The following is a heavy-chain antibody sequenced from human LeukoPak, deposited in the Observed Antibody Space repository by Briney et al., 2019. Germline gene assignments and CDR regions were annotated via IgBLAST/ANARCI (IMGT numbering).Heavy chain of an antibody. CDR2: IYSSGST. V-gene: IGHV4-59*08. Sequence: SETLSLTCTVSRGSISGYYWDWVRQPPGKGLEWIGYIYSSGSTNYNPALKSRATISVDTSKNQFSLKLSSVTAADTAVYYCARHQQVDRYHDYWGQGTLVTVSS. D-gene: IGHD1-26*01. CDR1: RGSISGYY. CDR3: ARHQQVDRYHDY. J-gene: IGHJ4*02.